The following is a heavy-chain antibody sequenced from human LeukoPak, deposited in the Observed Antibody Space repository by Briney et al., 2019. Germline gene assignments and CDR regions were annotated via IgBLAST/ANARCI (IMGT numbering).Heavy chain of an antibody. D-gene: IGHD1-14*01. CDR1: GGSFSGYY. V-gene: IGHV4-34*01. CDR3: AGNPQDGLNFDY. CDR2: INHSGST. Sequence: SETLSLTCAVYGGSFSGYYWSWIRQPPGKGLEWIGEINHSGSTNYNPSLKSRVTISEDTSKNQFSLKLSSVTAADTAVYYCAGNPQDGLNFDYWGQGTLVAVSS. J-gene: IGHJ4*02.